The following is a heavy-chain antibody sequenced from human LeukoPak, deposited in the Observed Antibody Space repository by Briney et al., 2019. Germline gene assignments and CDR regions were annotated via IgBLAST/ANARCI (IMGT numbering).Heavy chain of an antibody. D-gene: IGHD2-15*01. J-gene: IGHJ3*02. Sequence: SETLSLTCTVSGGSISSSSYYWGWIRQPPGKGLEWIGSIYYSGSTYYNPSLKSRVTISVDTSKNQFSLKLSSVTAADTAVYYCARDCSGGSCYGAFDIWGQGTMVTVSS. CDR2: IYYSGST. CDR3: ARDCSGGSCYGAFDI. V-gene: IGHV4-39*02. CDR1: GGSISSSSYY.